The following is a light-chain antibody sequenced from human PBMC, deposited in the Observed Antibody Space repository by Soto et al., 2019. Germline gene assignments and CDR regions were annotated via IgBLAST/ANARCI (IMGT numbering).Light chain of an antibody. CDR1: QSVSSSY. V-gene: IGKV3-20*01. CDR2: GAS. Sequence: EMVLAQAAGTLSLSPGERATLSCRASQSVSSSYLAWYQQKPGQAPRLLNYGASSRATGIPDRFSGSGSGTDFTLTISRLEPEDFAVYYCQQYVSSPYTFGQGTKVDIK. J-gene: IGKJ2*01. CDR3: QQYVSSPYT.